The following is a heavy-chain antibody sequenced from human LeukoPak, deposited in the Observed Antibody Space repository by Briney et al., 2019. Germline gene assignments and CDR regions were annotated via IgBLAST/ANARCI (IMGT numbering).Heavy chain of an antibody. Sequence: GGSLRLSCAASGFTFSFYAMSWVRQAPGKGLEWVSAISGSGGSTYYAGSVKGRFTISRDNSKNTLYLQMNSLRAEDTAVYYCARKAGYYYGSGDYWGQGTLVTVSS. CDR1: GFTFSFYA. D-gene: IGHD3-10*01. CDR2: ISGSGGST. J-gene: IGHJ4*02. V-gene: IGHV3-23*01. CDR3: ARKAGYYYGSGDY.